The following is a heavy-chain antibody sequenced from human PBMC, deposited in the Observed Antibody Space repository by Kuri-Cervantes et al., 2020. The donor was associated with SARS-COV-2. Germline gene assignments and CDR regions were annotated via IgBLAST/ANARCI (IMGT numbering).Heavy chain of an antibody. D-gene: IGHD3-22*01. CDR2: ISAYNGNT. CDR3: ARDPNYDSSGYYGLTFDY. CDR1: DYTFTSYG. J-gene: IGHJ4*02. V-gene: IGHV1-18*01. Sequence: ASVKVSCKASDYTFTSYGISWVRQAPGQGLEWMGWISAYNGNTNYAQKLQGRVTMTTDTSTSTAYMELRSLRSDGTAVYYCARDPNYDSSGYYGLTFDYWGQGTLVTVSS.